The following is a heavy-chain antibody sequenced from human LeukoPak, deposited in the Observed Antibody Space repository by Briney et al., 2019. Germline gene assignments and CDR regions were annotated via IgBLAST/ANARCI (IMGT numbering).Heavy chain of an antibody. Sequence: PGGSLRLSCAASGFTFSNYALSWVRQAPGKGLEWVSAISSSGGSTYYADSVKGRFTISRDNSKNTLSLQMNSLRAEDTAVYYCAKDYCAYTSCSFDCCGQGTLVTVSS. V-gene: IGHV3-23*01. D-gene: IGHD3-16*01. J-gene: IGHJ4*02. CDR1: GFTFSNYA. CDR2: ISSSGGST. CDR3: AKDYCAYTSCSFDC.